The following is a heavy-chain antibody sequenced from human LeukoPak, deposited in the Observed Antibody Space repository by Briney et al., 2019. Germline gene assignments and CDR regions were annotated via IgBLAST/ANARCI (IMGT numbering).Heavy chain of an antibody. D-gene: IGHD5-24*01. Sequence: PGGSLRLSCAVSGLTVNTNDLTWVRQAPGKGLEWVAVISYDGSNKYYADSVKGRFTISRDNSKNTLYLQMNSLRAEDTAVYYCARGDGYNYNWYFDLWGRGTLVTVSS. J-gene: IGHJ2*01. CDR3: ARGDGYNYNWYFDL. CDR1: GLTVNTND. CDR2: ISYDGSNK. V-gene: IGHV3-30*19.